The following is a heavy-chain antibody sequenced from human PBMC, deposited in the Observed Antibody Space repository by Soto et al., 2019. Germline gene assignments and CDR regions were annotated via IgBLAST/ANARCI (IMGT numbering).Heavy chain of an antibody. Sequence: ASVKVSCKASGYSFTTHAMIWVRQAPGQRPEWMGWINTGNGNTRYSPKFQGRVNITRDTSASTAYMELSSLKSEDTAVYYCAKDHGGAARAFGAFDIWGQGTMVTVSS. CDR3: AKDHGGAARAFGAFDI. CDR1: GYSFTTHA. J-gene: IGHJ3*02. V-gene: IGHV1-3*04. CDR2: INTGNGNT. D-gene: IGHD6-6*01.